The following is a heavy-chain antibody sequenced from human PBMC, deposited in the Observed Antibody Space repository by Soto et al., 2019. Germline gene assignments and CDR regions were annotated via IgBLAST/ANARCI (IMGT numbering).Heavy chain of an antibody. J-gene: IGHJ4*02. Sequence: QVQLVQSGAEVKKPGSSVKVSCKASGGTFSSYTISWVRQAPGQGLEWMGRIIPILGIANYAQKSQGRVTXTXDXXTSTAYMELSSLRSEDTAVYYCARGYSCYDSIWDYWGQGTLVTVSS. CDR3: ARGYSCYDSIWDY. CDR1: GGTFSSYT. CDR2: IIPILGIA. V-gene: IGHV1-69*02. D-gene: IGHD5-12*01.